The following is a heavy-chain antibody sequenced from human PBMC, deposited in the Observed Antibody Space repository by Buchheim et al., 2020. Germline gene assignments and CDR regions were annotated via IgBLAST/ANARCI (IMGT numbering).Heavy chain of an antibody. D-gene: IGHD2-8*01. Sequence: QVQLVESGGGLVKPGGSLRLSCAASGFTFSDYYMSWIRQAPGKGLEWVSYISSSSSYTNYADSVKGRFTISRDNAKNSLYLQMNSLRAEDTAVYYCARDDCTNGVCSPYYYYYGMDVWGQGTT. CDR1: GFTFSDYY. CDR2: ISSSSSYT. CDR3: ARDDCTNGVCSPYYYYYGMDV. V-gene: IGHV3-11*06. J-gene: IGHJ6*02.